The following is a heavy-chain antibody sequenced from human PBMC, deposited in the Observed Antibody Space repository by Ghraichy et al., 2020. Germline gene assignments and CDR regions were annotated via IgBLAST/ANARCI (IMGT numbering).Heavy chain of an antibody. CDR2: INPSGGST. CDR1: GYTFTSYY. V-gene: IGHV1-46*03. J-gene: IGHJ4*02. D-gene: IGHD6-19*01. Sequence: ASVKVSCKASGYTFTSYYMHWVRQAPGQGREGMGIINPSGGSTSYAQKFQGRVTMTRDTSTSTVYMELISLRSEDTAVYYCARGCSGCSVDFWGQGTLVTVSS. CDR3: ARGCSGCSVDF.